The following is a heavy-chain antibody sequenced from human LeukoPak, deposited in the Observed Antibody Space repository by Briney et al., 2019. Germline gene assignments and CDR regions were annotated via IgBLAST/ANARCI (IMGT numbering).Heavy chain of an antibody. D-gene: IGHD3-22*01. CDR1: GFTFSSYG. V-gene: IGHV3-33*01. J-gene: IGHJ4*02. Sequence: GGSLRLPCAASGFTFSSYGMHWVRQAPGKGLEWVAVIWYDGSNKYYADSVKGRFTISRDNSKNTLYLQMNSLRAEDTAVYYCASNQYYYDSSGYFSPHFGYWGQGTLVTVSS. CDR3: ASNQYYYDSSGYFSPHFGY. CDR2: IWYDGSNK.